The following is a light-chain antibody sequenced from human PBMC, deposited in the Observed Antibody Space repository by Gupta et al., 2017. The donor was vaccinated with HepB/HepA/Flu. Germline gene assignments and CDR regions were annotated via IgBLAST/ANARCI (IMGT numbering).Light chain of an antibody. J-gene: IGKJ4*01. CDR3: QEGCSSDRRTIT. CDR2: AAS. CDR1: QNIRTY. V-gene: IGKV1-39*01. Sequence: DIQMTQSPSSLSASVGDRVTITCRASQNIRTYLNWYQQKPGKAPYLLIYAASNLQSGVTSRFSGSGYGKDCTITISSLQPEECENYYCQEGCSSDRRTITFGGGTKVEIK.